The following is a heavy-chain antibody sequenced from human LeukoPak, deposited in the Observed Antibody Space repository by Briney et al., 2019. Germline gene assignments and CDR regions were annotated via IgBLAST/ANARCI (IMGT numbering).Heavy chain of an antibody. D-gene: IGHD3-9*01. CDR1: GFTFSSYA. J-gene: IGHJ4*02. V-gene: IGHV3-23*01. Sequence: GGSLRLSCAASGFTFSSYAMSWVRQAPGKGLEWVSAISGSGGSTYYADSVKGRFTISRDNSKNTLYLQMNSLRAEDTAVYYCTTEDDILTGYPNDYWGQGTLVTVSS. CDR2: ISGSGGST. CDR3: TTEDDILTGYPNDY.